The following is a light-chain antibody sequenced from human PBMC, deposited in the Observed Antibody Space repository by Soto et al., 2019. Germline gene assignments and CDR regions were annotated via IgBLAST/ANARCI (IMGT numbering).Light chain of an antibody. V-gene: IGKV3-11*01. CDR3: QQRYNWPIT. J-gene: IGKJ5*01. CDR2: ADS. Sequence: ELVLTQSPATLSVSPGERATLSCRASQSVSGYIGWYQQKPGQAPRLLIYADSNRATGIPARFSGSGSGTDFTLTISSLEPEDFSVYYCQQRYNWPITFGQGTRLEIK. CDR1: QSVSGY.